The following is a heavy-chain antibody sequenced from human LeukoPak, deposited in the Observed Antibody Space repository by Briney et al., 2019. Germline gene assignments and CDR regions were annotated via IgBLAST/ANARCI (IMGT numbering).Heavy chain of an antibody. D-gene: IGHD2-15*01. J-gene: IGHJ6*03. CDR2: ISAYNGNT. CDR1: GYTFTSYG. CDR3: ARVVVVVAATPRNQDYYYYYMDV. V-gene: IGHV1-18*01. Sequence: GASVKVSCKASGYTFTSYGISWVRQAPGQGLEWMGWISAYNGNTNYAQKLQGRVTMTTDTSTSTAYMELRSLRSDDTAVYYCARVVVVVAATPRNQDYYYYYMDVWGKGTTVTVSS.